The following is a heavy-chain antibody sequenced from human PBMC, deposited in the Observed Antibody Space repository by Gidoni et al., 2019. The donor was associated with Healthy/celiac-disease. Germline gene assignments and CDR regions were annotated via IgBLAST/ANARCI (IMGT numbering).Heavy chain of an antibody. V-gene: IGHV3-21*01. Sequence: EVQLAESGGGLVKPGGSLRLSCAASGFTFSSYSMNWVLQAPGKGLEWVSSMSSSSSYIYYADSGKGRFAISRDNAKNSLYLQMNSLRAEDTAVYYCAREIAAAGTQNWFDPWGQGTLVTVSS. CDR3: AREIAAAGTQNWFDP. D-gene: IGHD6-13*01. CDR2: MSSSSSYI. J-gene: IGHJ5*02. CDR1: GFTFSSYS.